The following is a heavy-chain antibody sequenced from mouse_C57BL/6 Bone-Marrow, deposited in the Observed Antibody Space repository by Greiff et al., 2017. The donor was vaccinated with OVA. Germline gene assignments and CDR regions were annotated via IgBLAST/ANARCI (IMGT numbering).Heavy chain of an antibody. D-gene: IGHD1-1*01. V-gene: IGHV1-55*01. CDR3: TRNGYYDVGYFDV. J-gene: IGHJ1*03. CDR1: GYTFTSYW. Sequence: VQLQQSGAELVKPGASVKMSCKASGYTFTSYWITWVKQRHGQGLEWIGDIYPGSGSTNYNEKFKSKATLTVDTSSSTAYMQLSSLTSEDSAVYDCTRNGYYDVGYFDVWGTGTTVTVSS. CDR2: IYPGSGST.